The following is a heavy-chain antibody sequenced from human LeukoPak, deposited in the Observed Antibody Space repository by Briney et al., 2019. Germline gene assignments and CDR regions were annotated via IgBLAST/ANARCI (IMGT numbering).Heavy chain of an antibody. D-gene: IGHD1-26*01. CDR2: ISGSGGST. CDR3: AKGELSSDAFYFDY. V-gene: IGHV3-23*01. Sequence: PGGSLRLSCAASGFTFSSYGMHWVRQAPGKGLEWVSVISGSGGSTYYADSVKGRFTISRDNSKNTLYLRMNSLRAEDTAVYYCAKGELSSDAFYFDYWGQGALVTVSS. CDR1: GFTFSSYG. J-gene: IGHJ4*02.